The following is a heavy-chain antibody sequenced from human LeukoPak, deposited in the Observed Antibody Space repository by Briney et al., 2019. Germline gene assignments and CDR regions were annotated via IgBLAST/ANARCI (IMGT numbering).Heavy chain of an antibody. J-gene: IGHJ4*02. CDR1: GGSINTTSHY. CDR2: INHSGST. Sequence: SETLSLTCTVSGGSINTTSHYWAWIRQPPGKGLEWIGEINHSGSTNYNPSLKSRVTISVDTSKNQFSLKLSSVTAADTAVYYCARTRGYCSSTSCYKLDYWGQGTLVTVSS. V-gene: IGHV4-39*07. D-gene: IGHD2-2*02. CDR3: ARTRGYCSSTSCYKLDY.